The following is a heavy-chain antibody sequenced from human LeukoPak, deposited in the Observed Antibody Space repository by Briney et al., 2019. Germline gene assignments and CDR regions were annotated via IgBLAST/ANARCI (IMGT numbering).Heavy chain of an antibody. D-gene: IGHD5-12*01. CDR2: IKSKTAGGTT. Sequence: GGSLRLSCAASGLSVSDAWMSWVRQAPGKGLEWVGRIKSKTAGGTTDYVASVKGRFTISRDDSKNTLYLQMNSLRAEDTAVYYCARWGHSDYDSFPTKFDYWGQGTLVTVSS. CDR3: ARWGHSDYDSFPTKFDY. CDR1: GLSVSDAW. J-gene: IGHJ4*02. V-gene: IGHV3-15*01.